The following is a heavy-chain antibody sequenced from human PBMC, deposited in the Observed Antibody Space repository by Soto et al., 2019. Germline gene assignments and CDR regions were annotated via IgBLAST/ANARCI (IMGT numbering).Heavy chain of an antibody. CDR1: GLSFSNTW. Sequence: GGSLRLSCVVSGLSFSNTWMSWVRQAPGKGLEWVGRMKSKTDGGTTDHAAPVRGRFTMSRDDSKNTLYLQMNSLKTEDTAVYYCTTVVGVYYNYYMDVWGKGTTVTVSS. CDR3: TTVVGVYYNYYMDV. CDR2: MKSKTDGGTT. V-gene: IGHV3-15*01. D-gene: IGHD3-16*01. J-gene: IGHJ6*03.